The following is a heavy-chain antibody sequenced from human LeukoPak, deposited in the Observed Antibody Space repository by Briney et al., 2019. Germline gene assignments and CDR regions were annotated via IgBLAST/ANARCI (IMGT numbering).Heavy chain of an antibody. CDR3: ARGLWRCSWYYSDS. Sequence: GGSLRLSCAASGFAFSSHSINWFRQAPGKGLEWVSAVTGSNSSTYYAGSVKGRFTISRDNSKTTVYLQMNSLRAEDAAIYYCARGLWRCSWYYSDSWGQGTLVTVSS. CDR1: GFAFSSHS. CDR2: VTGSNSST. D-gene: IGHD2-15*01. V-gene: IGHV3-23*01. J-gene: IGHJ4*02.